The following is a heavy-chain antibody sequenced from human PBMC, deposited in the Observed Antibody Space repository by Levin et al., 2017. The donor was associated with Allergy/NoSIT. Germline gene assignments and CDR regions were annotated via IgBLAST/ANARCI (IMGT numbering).Heavy chain of an antibody. V-gene: IGHV3-48*01. Sequence: GGSLRLSCAASGFTFSSYSMNWVRQAPGKGLEWVSYISSSSSTIYYADSVKGRFTISRDNAKNSLYLQMNSLRAEDTAVYYCAREVSVWCSGGSCYSLSGMDVWGQGTTVTVSS. J-gene: IGHJ6*02. CDR3: AREVSVWCSGGSCYSLSGMDV. D-gene: IGHD2-15*01. CDR1: GFTFSSYS. CDR2: ISSSSSTI.